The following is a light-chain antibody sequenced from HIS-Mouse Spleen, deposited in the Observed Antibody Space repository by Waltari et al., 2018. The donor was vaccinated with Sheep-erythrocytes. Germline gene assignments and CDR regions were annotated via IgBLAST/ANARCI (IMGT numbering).Light chain of an antibody. J-gene: IGLJ2*01. Sequence: QSALTQPRSVSGSPGQSATISCTGTISYVGGYNYVSGYQQHHGKAPQLMIYDVSKRPSGVPDRFSGSKSGNTASLTISGLQAEDEADYYCCSYAGSYTLVFGGGTKLTVL. CDR2: DVS. CDR1: ISYVGGYNY. V-gene: IGLV2-11*01. CDR3: CSYAGSYTLV.